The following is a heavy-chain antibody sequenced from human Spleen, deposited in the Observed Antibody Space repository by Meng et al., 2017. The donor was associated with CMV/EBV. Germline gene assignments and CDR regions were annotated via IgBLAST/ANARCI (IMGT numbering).Heavy chain of an antibody. V-gene: IGHV3-33*06. CDR3: AKDASSRDTATVRGGFAY. CDR1: GFTFSNYG. J-gene: IGHJ4*02. Sequence: GGSLRLSCAASGFTFSNYGIHWVRQAPGKGLAWVAVIWNDVSNKYYADSVKGRFTISRDNSRNSLYLQMNSLRVGDTAVYYCAKDASSRDTATVRGGFAYWGQGTLVTVSS. CDR2: IWNDVSNK. D-gene: IGHD5-18*01.